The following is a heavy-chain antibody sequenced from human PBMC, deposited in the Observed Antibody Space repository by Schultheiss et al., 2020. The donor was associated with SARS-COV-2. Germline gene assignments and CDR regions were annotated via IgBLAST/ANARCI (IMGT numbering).Heavy chain of an antibody. CDR3: ARPSTLTYDSSGYYSHWFDP. D-gene: IGHD3-22*01. CDR2: IYYSGST. J-gene: IGHJ5*02. Sequence: SQTLSLTCAVYGGSFSGYYWSWIRQPPGKGLEWIGSIYYSGSTNYNPSLKSRVTISVDTSKNQFSLKLSSVTAADTAVYYCARPSTLTYDSSGYYSHWFDPWGQGTLVTVSS. CDR1: GGSFSGYY. V-gene: IGHV4-34*01.